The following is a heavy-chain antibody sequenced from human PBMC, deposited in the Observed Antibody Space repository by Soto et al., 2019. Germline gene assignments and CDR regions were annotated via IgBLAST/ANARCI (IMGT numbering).Heavy chain of an antibody. CDR1: GYTFTSYG. V-gene: IGHV1-18*01. Sequence: ASVKVSCKASGYTFTSYGISWVRQAPGQGLEWMGWISAYNGNTNYAQKLQGRVTMTTDTSTSTAYMELRSLRSDDTAVYYCARDLAGYCSSTSCRGKSPRYYYYGMDVWGQGTTVTVSS. CDR2: ISAYNGNT. J-gene: IGHJ6*02. CDR3: ARDLAGYCSSTSCRGKSPRYYYYGMDV. D-gene: IGHD2-2*01.